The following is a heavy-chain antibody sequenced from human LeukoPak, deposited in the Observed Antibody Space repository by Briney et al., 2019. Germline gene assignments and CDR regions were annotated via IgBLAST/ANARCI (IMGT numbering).Heavy chain of an antibody. J-gene: IGHJ4*02. D-gene: IGHD2-15*01. Sequence: GGSLRLSCAASGLTFGNYWMTWVRESPGKGLQWVATIRPDGGASTYLDSVEGRFTISRDNAANSLYLQMNSLGAEDSAFYYCASSFPYCTSGTCALGDQGTLVTVSS. V-gene: IGHV3-7*01. CDR2: IRPDGGAS. CDR3: ASSFPYCTSGTCAL. CDR1: GLTFGNYW.